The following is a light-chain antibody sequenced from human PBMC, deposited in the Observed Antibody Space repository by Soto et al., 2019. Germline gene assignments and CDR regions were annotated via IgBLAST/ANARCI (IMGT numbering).Light chain of an antibody. CDR3: LLDYDYPWT. CDR2: AAS. V-gene: IGKV1-6*01. Sequence: AIQMTQSPSSLSASVGDRVTITCRASQGNRNDVGWYQQKQGKAPKLLIYAASSLQGGVPIRFIGSGSGTDFTYSISDQQTEDFAKYNCLLDYDYPWTFGQGTKVEIK. J-gene: IGKJ1*01. CDR1: QGNRND.